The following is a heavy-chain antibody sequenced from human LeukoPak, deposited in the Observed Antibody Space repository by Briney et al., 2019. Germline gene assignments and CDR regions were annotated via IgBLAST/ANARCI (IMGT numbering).Heavy chain of an antibody. CDR1: GYSFTSYW. J-gene: IGHJ4*02. CDR3: SRSEYYYGSGTNFDY. V-gene: IGHV5-51*01. CDR2: IYPGDSDT. D-gene: IGHD3-10*01. Sequence: GESLKISCKGSGYSFTSYWIGWVRQMPGKGLEWMGIIYPGDSDTRYSPSFQGQVTISADKSINTAYLQWSSLKASDTAMYYCSRSEYYYGSGTNFDYWGQGTLVTVSS.